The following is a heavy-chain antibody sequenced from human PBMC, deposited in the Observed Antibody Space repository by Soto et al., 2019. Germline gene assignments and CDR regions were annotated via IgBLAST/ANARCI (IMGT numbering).Heavy chain of an antibody. Sequence: GGSLRLSCAASGFTFSRYGMHWVRQATGKGLERVAVISYDGSNKYYADSVKGRVTISRDNSKNTLYLQMNSLRAEDTAVYYCAKSLEGGMDVWGQGTTVTGAS. CDR3: AKSLEGGMDV. CDR2: ISYDGSNK. J-gene: IGHJ6*02. CDR1: GFTFSRYG. V-gene: IGHV3-30*18.